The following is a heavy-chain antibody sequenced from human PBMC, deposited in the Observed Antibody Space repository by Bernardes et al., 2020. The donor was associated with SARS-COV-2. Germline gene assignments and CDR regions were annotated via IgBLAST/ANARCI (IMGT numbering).Heavy chain of an antibody. V-gene: IGHV4-39*07. CDR3: ARVRGPPGRYYYYMDV. Sequence: SETLSLTCTVSGGSISSSSYYWGWIRQPPGKGLEWIGSIYYSGSTYYNPSLKSRVTISVDTSKNQFSLKLSSVTAADTAVYYCARVRGPPGRYYYYMDVWGKGTTVTVSS. J-gene: IGHJ6*03. CDR2: IYYSGST. CDR1: GGSISSSSYY.